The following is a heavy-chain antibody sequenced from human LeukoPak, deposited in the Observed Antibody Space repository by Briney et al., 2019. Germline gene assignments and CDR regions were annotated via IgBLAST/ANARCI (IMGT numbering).Heavy chain of an antibody. Sequence: GSLRLSCAASGFTFSSYVMSWVRQAPGKGLEWVAVISYDGSNKYYADSVKGRFTISRDNSKNTLYLQMNSLRAEDTAVYYCARGMGSSPSRSYYYGMDVWGQGTTVTVSS. J-gene: IGHJ6*02. V-gene: IGHV3-30-3*01. CDR2: ISYDGSNK. D-gene: IGHD6-6*01. CDR1: GFTFSSYV. CDR3: ARGMGSSPSRSYYYGMDV.